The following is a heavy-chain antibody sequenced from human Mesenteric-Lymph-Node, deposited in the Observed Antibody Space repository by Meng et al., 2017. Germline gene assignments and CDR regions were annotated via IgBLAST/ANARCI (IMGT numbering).Heavy chain of an antibody. J-gene: IGHJ4*02. CDR1: GFTFNTAW. Sequence: EVPRWESGGGLVKPGGSLRLSCAASGFTFNTAWMSWVRQAPGKGLEWIGRIKSKNDGETTDCVAPVKGRFTISRDDSKNTVYLQMNSLKTEDTAVYYCTTDHRVWNWGQGTLVTVSS. CDR3: TTDHRVWN. CDR2: IKSKNDGETT. D-gene: IGHD6-13*01. V-gene: IGHV3-15*01.